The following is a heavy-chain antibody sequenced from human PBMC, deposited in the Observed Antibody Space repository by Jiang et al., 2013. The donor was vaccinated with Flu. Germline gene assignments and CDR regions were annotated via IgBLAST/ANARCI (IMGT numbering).Heavy chain of an antibody. D-gene: IGHD6-19*01. J-gene: IGHJ4*02. CDR2: IYYSGST. CDR1: GGSISSYY. Sequence: GPGLVKPSETLSLTCTVSGGSISSYYWSWIRQPPGKGLEWIGYIYYSGSTNYNPSLKSRVTISVDTSKNQFSLKLSSVTAADTAVYYCARGEVAGHHYFDYWGQGTLVTVSS. V-gene: IGHV4-59*01. CDR3: ARGEVAGHHYFDY.